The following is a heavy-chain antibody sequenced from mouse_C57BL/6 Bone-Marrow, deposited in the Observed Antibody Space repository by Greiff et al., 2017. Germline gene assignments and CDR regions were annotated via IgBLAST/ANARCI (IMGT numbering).Heavy chain of an antibody. Sequence: VQLQQSGAELVRPGASVKLSCTASGFNIKDDYMHWVKQRPEQGLEWIGWIDPENGDTEYASKFQGKATITADTSSNTAYLPLSSLTSEDTAVYYCTHYGSSYGYFDYWGQGTTLTVSS. CDR3: THYGSSYGYFDY. D-gene: IGHD1-1*01. CDR1: GFNIKDDY. CDR2: IDPENGDT. J-gene: IGHJ2*01. V-gene: IGHV14-4*01.